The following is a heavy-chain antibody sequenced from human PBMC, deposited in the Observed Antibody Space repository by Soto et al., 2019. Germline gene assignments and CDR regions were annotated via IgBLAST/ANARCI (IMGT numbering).Heavy chain of an antibody. CDR2: IYYSGST. V-gene: IGHV4-30-4*08. CDR1: GGSISSSSYY. Sequence: SETLSLTCTVSGGSISSSSYYWGWIRQPPGKGLEWIGYIYYSGSTYYNPSLKSRVTISVDTSKNQFSLKLSSVTAADTAVYYCARDPNYYDSSGSYGMDVWGQGTTVTVSS. D-gene: IGHD3-22*01. CDR3: ARDPNYYDSSGSYGMDV. J-gene: IGHJ6*02.